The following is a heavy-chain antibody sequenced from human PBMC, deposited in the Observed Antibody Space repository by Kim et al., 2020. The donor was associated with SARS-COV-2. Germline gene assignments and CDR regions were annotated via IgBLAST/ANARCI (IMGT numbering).Heavy chain of an antibody. CDR3: ARVGVEMAESY. V-gene: IGHV3-11*04. J-gene: IGHJ4*02. Sequence: IYYADSVKGRFTISRDNAKNSLYLQMNSLRAEDTAVYYCARVGVEMAESYWGQGTLVTVSS. CDR2: I.